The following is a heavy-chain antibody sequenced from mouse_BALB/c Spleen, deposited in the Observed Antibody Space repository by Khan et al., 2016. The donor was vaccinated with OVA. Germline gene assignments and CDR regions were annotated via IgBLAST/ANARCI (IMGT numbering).Heavy chain of an antibody. D-gene: IGHD2-1*01. J-gene: IGHJ3*01. CDR3: ARSGYGTFAY. CDR2: INPNNGGT. Sequence: VQLKESGPELVKPGASVQIPCKASGYTFTDYIMDWVKQSHGKSLEWIGDINPNNGGTIYNQKFIAKATLTVDKSSSTAYMELRSLTSEDTAVYYCARSGYGTFAYWGQGTLVTVSA. CDR1: GYTFTDYI. V-gene: IGHV1-18*01.